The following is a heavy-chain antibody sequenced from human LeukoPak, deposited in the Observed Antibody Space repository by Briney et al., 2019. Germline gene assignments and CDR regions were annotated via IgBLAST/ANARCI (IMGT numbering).Heavy chain of an antibody. CDR1: GYTFTGYY. Sequence: GASVKVSCKASGYTFTGYYIHWVRQAPGQGLEWMGWINPNINGTNYAQKFQGRVTMTRDTSISTAYMELSRLRSDDTAVYYCAREPGRGYPNWFDPWGQGTLVTVSS. CDR2: INPNINGT. CDR3: AREPGRGYPNWFDP. D-gene: IGHD3-22*01. V-gene: IGHV1-2*02. J-gene: IGHJ5*02.